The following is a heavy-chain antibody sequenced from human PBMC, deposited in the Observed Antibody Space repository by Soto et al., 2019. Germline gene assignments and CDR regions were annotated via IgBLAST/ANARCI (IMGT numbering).Heavy chain of an antibody. J-gene: IGHJ4*02. D-gene: IGHD5-18*01. CDR3: ARDTDSDSYGSYFDY. V-gene: IGHV3-30-3*01. CDR2: ISYDGSNK. CDR1: GFTFSSYA. Sequence: QVQLVESGGGVVQPGRSLRLSCAASGFTFSSYAMHWVRQAPGKGLEWVAVISYDGSNKYYADSVKGRFTISRDNSKNTLYLQMNSLRAEDTAVYYCARDTDSDSYGSYFDYWGQGTLVTVSS.